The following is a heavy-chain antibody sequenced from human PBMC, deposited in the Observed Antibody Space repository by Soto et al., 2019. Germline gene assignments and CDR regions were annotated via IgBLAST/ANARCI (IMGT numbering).Heavy chain of an antibody. V-gene: IGHV3-30*18. J-gene: IGHJ4*02. Sequence: QVQLVESGGGVVQPGRSLRLSCAASGFSFSKYGMHWVRQAPGKGLEWVAAISDDGTKKYYGDSVKGRFPISRDNSKNTLYRQMDSLRAGETAIYYCAKECWETGGYYFGCWGQGTLVTVSS. CDR1: GFSFSKYG. CDR3: AKECWETGGYYFGC. CDR2: ISDDGTKK. D-gene: IGHD1-26*01.